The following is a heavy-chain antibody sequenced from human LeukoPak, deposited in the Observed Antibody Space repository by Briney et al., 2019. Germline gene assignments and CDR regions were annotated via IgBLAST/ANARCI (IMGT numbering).Heavy chain of an antibody. Sequence: GGSLRLSCAASGFTFSIYWMSGVRQAPGKGLEGVANIKQDGSEKYYVDSVKGRFTISRDNAKNSLYLQMNSLRAEDTAVYYCARQKQWLAVYYFDYWRQGTLVTVSS. CDR1: GFTFSIYW. CDR2: IKQDGSEK. D-gene: IGHD6-19*01. CDR3: ARQKQWLAVYYFDY. V-gene: IGHV3-7*01. J-gene: IGHJ4*02.